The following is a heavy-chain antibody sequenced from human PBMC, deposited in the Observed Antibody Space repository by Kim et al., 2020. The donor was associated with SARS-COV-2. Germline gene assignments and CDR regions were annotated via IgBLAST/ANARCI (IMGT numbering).Heavy chain of an antibody. J-gene: IGHJ6*02. D-gene: IGHD6-19*01. V-gene: IGHV3-23*01. CDR2: ISGSGGST. CDR1: GFTFSSYA. Sequence: GGSLRLSCAASGFTFSSYAMSWVRQAPGKGLEWVSAISGSGGSTYYADSVKGRFTISRDNSKNTLYLQMNSLRAEDTAVYYCAKDNIQWLVPDYYYYGMDVWGQGTTGTVSS. CDR3: AKDNIQWLVPDYYYYGMDV.